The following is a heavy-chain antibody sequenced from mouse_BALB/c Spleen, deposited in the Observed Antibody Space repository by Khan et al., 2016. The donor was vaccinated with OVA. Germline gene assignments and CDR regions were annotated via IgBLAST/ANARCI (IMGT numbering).Heavy chain of an antibody. CDR2: ILAGGST. CDR1: GFSLTSYG. D-gene: IGHD2-14*01. Sequence: VQLVESGPGLVAPSQSLSITCTVSGFSLTSYGVHWVRQPPGKGLEWLGVILAGGSTNYNSALMSRLSISKDNSKSQVFLKMNSLQTDDTAMYYCARGKVRRGRYYFDYWGQGTTLTVSS. V-gene: IGHV2-9*02. CDR3: ARGKVRRGRYYFDY. J-gene: IGHJ2*01.